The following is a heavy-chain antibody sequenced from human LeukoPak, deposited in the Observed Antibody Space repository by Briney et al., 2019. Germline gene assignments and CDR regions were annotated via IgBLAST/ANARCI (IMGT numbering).Heavy chain of an antibody. Sequence: SETLSLTCAVSGGSISSGGYSWSWIRQPPGKGLEWIGYIYHSGSTYYNPSLKSRVTISVDRSKNQFSLKLSSVTAADTAVYYCAREVAATRSLDYWGQGTLVTVS. CDR1: GGSISSGGYS. J-gene: IGHJ4*02. D-gene: IGHD2-15*01. V-gene: IGHV4-30-2*01. CDR3: AREVAATRSLDY. CDR2: IYHSGST.